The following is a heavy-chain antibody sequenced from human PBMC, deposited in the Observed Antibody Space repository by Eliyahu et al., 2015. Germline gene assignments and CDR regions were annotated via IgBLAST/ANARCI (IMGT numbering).Heavy chain of an antibody. J-gene: IGHJ4*02. CDR2: IQNDASRT. CDR3: ARVVTPIGGDLEY. CDR1: GFXXSTYW. V-gene: IGHV3-74*03. D-gene: IGHD2-21*02. Sequence: EVQLVESGRGLIQPGGSLRLPCAXSGFXXSTYWMHWVRQGPGKELVWGSGIQNDASRTTYTDSVKGRFTIFRDNAKNSVYLQMNSLRAEDTAVYYCARVVTPIGGDLEYWGQGTPVIVSS.